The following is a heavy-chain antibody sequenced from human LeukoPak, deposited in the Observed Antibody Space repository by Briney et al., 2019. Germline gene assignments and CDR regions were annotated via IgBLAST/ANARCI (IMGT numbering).Heavy chain of an antibody. Sequence: PSETLSLTCTVSGGSISSSSYYWGWIRQPPGKGLEWIGSIYYSGSTYYNPSLKSRVTISVDTSKNQFSLKQSSVTAADTAVYYCARGLGYCSSTSCPGAFDIWGQGTMVTVSS. CDR1: GGSISSSSYY. CDR2: IYYSGST. J-gene: IGHJ3*02. CDR3: ARGLGYCSSTSCPGAFDI. D-gene: IGHD2-2*01. V-gene: IGHV4-39*07.